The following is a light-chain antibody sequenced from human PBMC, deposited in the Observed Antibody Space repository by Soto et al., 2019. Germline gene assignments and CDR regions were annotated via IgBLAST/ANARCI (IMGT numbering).Light chain of an antibody. J-gene: IGKJ5*01. V-gene: IGKV3-15*01. CDR2: GAS. CDR3: QQYNNWPPIT. Sequence: EIVMTQSPATLSVSPGERATLSCRASQSVSSNFAWYQQKPGQAPRLLIYGASTRATGIPARCSVSGSGTQFTLTISSLKSEDFAVYYCQQYNNWPPITYGQGTRREIK. CDR1: QSVSSN.